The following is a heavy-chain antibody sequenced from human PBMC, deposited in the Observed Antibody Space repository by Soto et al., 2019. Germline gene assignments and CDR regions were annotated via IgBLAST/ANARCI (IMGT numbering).Heavy chain of an antibody. CDR2: ISSSGSYT. CDR1: GFTSGDNY. J-gene: IGHJ2*01. CDR3: ARLRVGVNWYFDL. V-gene: IGHV3-11*06. Sequence: QMQLVESGGDLVKPGGSLRLSCAASGFTSGDNYMTWIRQVPGKGLEWLAFISSSGSYTKYSDTMRGRLTVSRDNGQNSLYLQMNSLRVDDTGVYYCARLRVGVNWYFDLWGRGTMVPVSA. D-gene: IGHD1-26*01.